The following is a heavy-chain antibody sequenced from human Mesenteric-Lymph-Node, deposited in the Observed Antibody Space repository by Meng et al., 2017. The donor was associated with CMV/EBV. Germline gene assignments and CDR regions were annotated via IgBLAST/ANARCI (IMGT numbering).Heavy chain of an antibody. CDR1: GFTFTTYG. CDR2: LRYDGTTT. D-gene: IGHD2-2*02. V-gene: IGHV3-30*02. J-gene: IGHJ4*02. Sequence: GGSLRLSCTTSGFTFTTYGMHWVRQAPGRGLQWLSFLRYDGTTTYYADSVKGRFTISRDISKSTLYLEMSSLRAEDTAVYYCAKDGYQLLYTDYYFDNWGQGTLVTVPQ. CDR3: AKDGYQLLYTDYYFDN.